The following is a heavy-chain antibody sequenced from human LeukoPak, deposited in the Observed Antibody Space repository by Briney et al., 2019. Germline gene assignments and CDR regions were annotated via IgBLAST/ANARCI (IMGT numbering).Heavy chain of an antibody. D-gene: IGHD6-6*01. Sequence: GSLRLSCAASGFTFSSYSMNWVRQAPGKGLEWVSSISSSSSYIYYADSVKGRFTISRDNAKNSLYLQMNSLRAEDTAVYYCAREYSSSLNAFDIWGQGTMVTVSS. CDR3: AREYSSSLNAFDI. V-gene: IGHV3-21*01. J-gene: IGHJ3*02. CDR2: ISSSSSYI. CDR1: GFTFSSYS.